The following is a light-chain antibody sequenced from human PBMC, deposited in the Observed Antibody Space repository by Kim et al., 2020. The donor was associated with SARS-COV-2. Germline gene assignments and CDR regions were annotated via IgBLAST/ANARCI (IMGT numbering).Light chain of an antibody. CDR3: KSRDSSGNPVV. V-gene: IGLV3-19*01. CDR2: GKN. Sequence: SSELTQDPAVSVALGQTVRITCQGDSLRSYYASWYQQKPGQAPVLVIYGKNNRPSGNPDRFSGSRSGNTASLTITGAQAEDEADYYCKSRDSSGNPVVFG. J-gene: IGLJ2*01. CDR1: SLRSYY.